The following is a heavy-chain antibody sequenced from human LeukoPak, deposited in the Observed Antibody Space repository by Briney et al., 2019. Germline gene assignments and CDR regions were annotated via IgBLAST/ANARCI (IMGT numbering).Heavy chain of an antibody. CDR1: GFTFSSYA. D-gene: IGHD2-2*01. V-gene: IGHV3-23*01. CDR2: ISGSGGST. Sequence: GGSLRLSCAASGFTFSSYAVSWVRQAPGKGLEWVSAISGSGGSTYYADSVRGRFTISRDNSKNTLYLQMNSLRAEDTAVYYCAKGGPYCSGTSCYATVNYWGQGTLVTLSS. CDR3: AKGGPYCSGTSCYATVNY. J-gene: IGHJ4*02.